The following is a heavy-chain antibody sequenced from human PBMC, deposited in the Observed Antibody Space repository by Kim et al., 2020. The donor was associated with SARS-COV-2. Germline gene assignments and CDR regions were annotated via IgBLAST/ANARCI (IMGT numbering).Heavy chain of an antibody. CDR1: GGSISSGGYY. V-gene: IGHV4-31*03. CDR2: IYYSGST. J-gene: IGHJ4*02. D-gene: IGHD3-10*01. Sequence: SETLSLTCTVSGGSISSGGYYWSWIRQHPGKGLEWIGYIYYSGSTYYNPSLKSRVTISVDTSKNQFSLKLSSVTAADTAVYYCARVGLTMVRGVISLYYFDYWGQGTLVTVSS. CDR3: ARVGLTMVRGVISLYYFDY.